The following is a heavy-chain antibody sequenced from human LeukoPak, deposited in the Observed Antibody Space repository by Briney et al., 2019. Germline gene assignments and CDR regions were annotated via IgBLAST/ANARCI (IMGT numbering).Heavy chain of an antibody. CDR1: GFTFDDYG. V-gene: IGHV3-20*01. CDR2: INWNGGST. CDR3: ARGKAATMVRGVTPYYFDY. Sequence: PGGSLRLSCAASGFTFDDYGMSWVRQAPGKGLEWVSGINWNGGSTGYADSVKGRFTISRDNAKNSLYLQMNSLRAEDTALYHCARGKAATMVRGVTPYYFDYWGQGTLVTVSS. D-gene: IGHD3-10*01. J-gene: IGHJ4*02.